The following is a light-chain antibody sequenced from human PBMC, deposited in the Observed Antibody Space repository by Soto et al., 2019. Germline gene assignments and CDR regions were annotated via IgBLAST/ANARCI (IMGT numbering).Light chain of an antibody. J-gene: IGKJ1*01. CDR1: QDIRNY. V-gene: IGKV1-33*01. Sequence: DIQMTQSPSSLSASVGDRVTITCQASQDIRNYLNWYQQKPGKAPKLLIYGASSLETGVPSRFSGSGSGTDFTFTISSLQPEDIATYFWQQDDNLWTFGQGTKVESK. CDR3: QQDDNLWT. CDR2: GAS.